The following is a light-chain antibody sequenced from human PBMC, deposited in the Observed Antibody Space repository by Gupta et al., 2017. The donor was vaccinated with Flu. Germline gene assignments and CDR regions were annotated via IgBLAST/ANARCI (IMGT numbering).Light chain of an antibody. V-gene: IGKV3-15*01. CDR3: QQGWT. Sequence: EIVMTQSPATLSVSPGERATLSCRASQSVSSNLAWYQKKPGQAPRLLIYGASTRATGIPARFSGSGSGTEFTLTISSLQSEDFAVYYCQQGWTFGQGTKVEIK. J-gene: IGKJ1*01. CDR1: QSVSSN. CDR2: GAS.